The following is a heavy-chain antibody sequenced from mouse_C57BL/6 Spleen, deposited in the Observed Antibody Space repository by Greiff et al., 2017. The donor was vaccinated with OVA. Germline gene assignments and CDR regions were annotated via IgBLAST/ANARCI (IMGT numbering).Heavy chain of an antibody. CDR1: GYTFTSYW. CDR2: INPSSGYT. CDR3: ARQGNGFAY. J-gene: IGHJ3*01. V-gene: IGHV1-7*01. D-gene: IGHD2-1*01. Sequence: VQLQQSGAELAKPGASVKLSCKASGYTFTSYWMHWVKQRPGQGLEWIGYINPSSGYTKYNQKFKYKATLTADKSSSTAYMQLISLTYEDSAVYYGARQGNGFAYWGQGTLVTVSA.